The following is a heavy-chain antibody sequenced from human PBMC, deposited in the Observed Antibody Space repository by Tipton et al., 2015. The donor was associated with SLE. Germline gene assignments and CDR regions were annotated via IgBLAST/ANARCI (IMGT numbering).Heavy chain of an antibody. CDR2: IKSKTDGGTT. J-gene: IGHJ2*01. CDR1: GFTFSNAW. Sequence: SLRLSYAASGFTFSNAWMSWVRQAPGKGLEWVGRIKSKTDGGTTDYAAPVKGRFTISRDDSKNTLYLQMNSLKTEDTAVYYCTTGPSYGSSCQGYFDLWGRGTLVTVSS. CDR3: TTGPSYGSSCQGYFDL. D-gene: IGHD6-13*01. V-gene: IGHV3-15*01.